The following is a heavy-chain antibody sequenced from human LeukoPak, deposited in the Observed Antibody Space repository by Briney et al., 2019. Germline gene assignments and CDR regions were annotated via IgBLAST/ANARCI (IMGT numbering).Heavy chain of an antibody. Sequence: GGSLRLSCAASGFTFSSYAMHWVRQAPGKGLEWVAVISYDGSNKYYADSVKGRFTISRDNSKNTLYLQMNSLRAEDTAVYYCARDLEYAPYSSSFLFDYWGQGTLVTVSS. V-gene: IGHV3-30-3*01. CDR3: ARDLEYAPYSSSFLFDY. CDR1: GFTFSSYA. D-gene: IGHD6-6*01. J-gene: IGHJ4*02. CDR2: ISYDGSNK.